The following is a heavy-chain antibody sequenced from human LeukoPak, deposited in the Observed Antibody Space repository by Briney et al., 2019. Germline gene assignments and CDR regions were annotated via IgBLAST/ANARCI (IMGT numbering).Heavy chain of an antibody. Sequence: PSQTLSLTCAVYGGSFSGYYWSWIRQPPGKGLEWIGEINHSGSTNYNPSLKSRVTISVDTSKNQFSLKLSSVTAADTAVYYCARGSPYYDFWSGYYTNYYGMDVWGQGTTVTVSS. V-gene: IGHV4-34*01. CDR1: GGSFSGYY. D-gene: IGHD3-3*01. CDR2: INHSGST. J-gene: IGHJ6*02. CDR3: ARGSPYYDFWSGYYTNYYGMDV.